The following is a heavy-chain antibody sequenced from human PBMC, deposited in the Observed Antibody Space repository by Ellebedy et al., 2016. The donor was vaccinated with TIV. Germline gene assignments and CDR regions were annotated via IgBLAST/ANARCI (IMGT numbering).Heavy chain of an antibody. CDR3: AKDHSMIVVVITPDY. V-gene: IGHV3-23*01. J-gene: IGHJ4*02. Sequence: PGGSLRLSCAASGFTFSSYAMSWVRQAPGNGLEWVSAISGSGGSTYYADSVKGRFTISRDNSKNTLYLQMNSLRAEDTAVYYCAKDHSMIVVVITPDYWGQGTLVTVSS. CDR2: ISGSGGST. CDR1: GFTFSSYA. D-gene: IGHD3-22*01.